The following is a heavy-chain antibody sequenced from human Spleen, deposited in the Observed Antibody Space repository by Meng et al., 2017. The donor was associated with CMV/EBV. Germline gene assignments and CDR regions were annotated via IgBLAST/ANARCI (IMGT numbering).Heavy chain of an antibody. V-gene: IGHV3-30*02. Sequence: GFNFNNYAIHWVRQAPGKGLEWVTFIRYDGTNKYYADSVKGRFTISRDNSRTTLYLQMNSLRTEDTAVYYCARDAAAGTAMGIFDYWGQGALVTVSS. CDR2: IRYDGTNK. CDR1: GFNFNNYA. D-gene: IGHD5-18*01. CDR3: ARDAAAGTAMGIFDY. J-gene: IGHJ4*02.